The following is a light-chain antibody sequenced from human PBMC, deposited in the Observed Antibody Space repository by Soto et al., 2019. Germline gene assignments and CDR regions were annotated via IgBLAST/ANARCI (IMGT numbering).Light chain of an antibody. CDR2: DAS. Sequence: EIVMTQSPATLSVSPGDRATLSCRASQSISRGYLAWYQQKPGQAPRLLIYDASPRATGIPARFSGSGSGTEFTLTISSLQSEDFAVYFCQQYNNWPPSTFGQGTKLEIK. CDR1: QSISRGY. CDR3: QQYNNWPPST. V-gene: IGKV3-15*01. J-gene: IGKJ2*02.